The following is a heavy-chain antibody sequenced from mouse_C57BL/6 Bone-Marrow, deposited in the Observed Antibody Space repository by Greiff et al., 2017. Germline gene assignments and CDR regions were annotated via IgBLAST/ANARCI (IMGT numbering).Heavy chain of an antibody. CDR1: GVDFSRYW. CDR3: ARDYYGSTWYFDV. J-gene: IGHJ1*03. Sequence: AAEGVDFSRYWMSWVRRAPGKGLEWIGEINPDSSTINYAPSLKDKFIISRDNAKNTLYLQMSKVRSEDTALYYCARDYYGSTWYFDVWGTGTTVTVSS. D-gene: IGHD1-1*01. V-gene: IGHV4-1*01. CDR2: INPDSSTI.